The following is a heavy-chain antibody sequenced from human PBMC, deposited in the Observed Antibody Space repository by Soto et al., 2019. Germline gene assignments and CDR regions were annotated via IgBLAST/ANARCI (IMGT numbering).Heavy chain of an antibody. CDR2: IYYSGST. Sequence: SETLSLTCTVSGGPISSYYWSWIRQPPGKGLEWIGYIYYSGSTNYNPSLKSRVTISVDTSKNQFSLKLSSVTAADTAVYYCARVFGSETRYYYGMDVWGQGTTVTVSS. V-gene: IGHV4-59*01. CDR3: ARVFGSETRYYYGMDV. CDR1: GGPISSYY. J-gene: IGHJ6*02. D-gene: IGHD6-25*01.